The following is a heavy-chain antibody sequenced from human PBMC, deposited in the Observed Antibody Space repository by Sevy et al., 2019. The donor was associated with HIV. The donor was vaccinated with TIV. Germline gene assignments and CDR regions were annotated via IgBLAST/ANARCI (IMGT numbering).Heavy chain of an antibody. CDR1: GGSISSSSYY. J-gene: IGHJ6*02. V-gene: IGHV4-39*01. CDR2: IYYSGST. Sequence: SEILSVTCTVSGGSISSSSYYCGWIRQPPGKGLQWIGSIYYSGSTYYNPSLKSRVTISVDTSKNQFSLKLSSVTAADTAVHFCARSVAAAGTDYGMDVWGQGTTVTVPS. D-gene: IGHD6-13*01. CDR3: ARSVAAAGTDYGMDV.